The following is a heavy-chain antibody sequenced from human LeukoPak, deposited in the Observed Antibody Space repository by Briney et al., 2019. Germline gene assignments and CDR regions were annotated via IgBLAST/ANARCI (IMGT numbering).Heavy chain of an antibody. J-gene: IGHJ4*02. CDR2: INHSGST. CDR3: ARHRRYCSSTSCYDPPQFDY. CDR1: GGSFSGYY. D-gene: IGHD2-2*01. V-gene: IGHV4-34*01. Sequence: SETLSLTCAVYGGSFSGYYWSWIRQPPGKVLEWIGEINHSGSTNYNPSLKSRVTISVDTSKNQFSLKLSSVTAADTAVYYCARHRRYCSSTSCYDPPQFDYWGQGTLVTVSS.